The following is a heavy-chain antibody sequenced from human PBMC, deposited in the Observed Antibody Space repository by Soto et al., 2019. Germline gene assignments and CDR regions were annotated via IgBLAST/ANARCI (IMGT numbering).Heavy chain of an antibody. CDR2: INTDGSNT. J-gene: IGHJ4*02. D-gene: IGHD1-1*01. CDR3: VRHWRVGRATTDPDC. CDR1: GLTFNRYW. V-gene: IGHV3-74*01. Sequence: QPGESLRLSCAASGLTFNRYWMHWVRHAPGKGLVWVSHINTDGSNTNYADSVKGRFTISRDNAKSTLFLQMNSLRDEDTAMYYCVRHWRVGRATTDPDCWGQGTLVTVSS.